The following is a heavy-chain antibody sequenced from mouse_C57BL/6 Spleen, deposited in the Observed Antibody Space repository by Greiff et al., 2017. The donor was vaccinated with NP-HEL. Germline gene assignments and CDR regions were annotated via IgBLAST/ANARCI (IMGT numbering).Heavy chain of an antibody. V-gene: IGHV1-15*01. Sequence: VKLMESGAELVRPGASVTLSCKASGYTFTDYEMHWVKQTPVHGLEWIGAIDPETGGTAYNQKFKGKAILTADKSSSTAYMELRSLTSEDSAVYYCTTLSGFAYWGQGTLVTVSA. J-gene: IGHJ3*01. CDR1: GYTFTDYE. CDR2: IDPETGGT. CDR3: TTLSGFAY.